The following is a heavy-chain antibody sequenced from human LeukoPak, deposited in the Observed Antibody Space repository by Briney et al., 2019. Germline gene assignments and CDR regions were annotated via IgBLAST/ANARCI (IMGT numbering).Heavy chain of an antibody. CDR2: IREDGGEN. Sequence: TGGSLRLSCAASGFTFSSYWMSWVRQAPGKGLEWVANIREDGGENHDVESVKGRFTISRDNAKNSVYLQMTSLRAQDTAVYYCARDQILGYCSGGSCPPDAFDIWGQGTMVTVSS. CDR1: GFTFSSYW. J-gene: IGHJ3*02. CDR3: ARDQILGYCSGGSCPPDAFDI. D-gene: IGHD2-15*01. V-gene: IGHV3-7*01.